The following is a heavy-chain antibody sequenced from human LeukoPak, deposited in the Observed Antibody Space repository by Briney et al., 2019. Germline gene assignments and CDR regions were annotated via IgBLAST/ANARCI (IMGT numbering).Heavy chain of an antibody. CDR3: ASILVFSEEEWKFDS. J-gene: IGHJ4*02. Sequence: SVKVSCKASGGTFDSYALSWVRQAPGQGLEWMGGIIPIFGTANYAQKFQGRVTISADESTGTGYMELSSLRSEDTGIYYCASILVFSEEEWKFDSWGQGTLVTVSS. CDR2: IIPIFGTA. CDR1: GGTFDSYA. V-gene: IGHV1-69*13. D-gene: IGHD3-9*01.